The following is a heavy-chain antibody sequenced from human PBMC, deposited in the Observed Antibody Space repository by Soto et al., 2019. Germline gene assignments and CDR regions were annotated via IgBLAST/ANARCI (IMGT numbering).Heavy chain of an antibody. J-gene: IGHJ4*02. V-gene: IGHV4-38-2*01. CDR3: ARVTLGRARPDYFDC. CDR2: IYHSGST. Sequence: SETLSLTCAVSGYSISSGYYWGWIRQPPGKGLEWIGSIYHSGSTYYNPSLKSRVTISVDTSKNQFSLKLSSVTAADTAVYYCARVTLGRARPDYFDCSGQGPLVTVSS. D-gene: IGHD6-6*01. CDR1: GYSISSGYY.